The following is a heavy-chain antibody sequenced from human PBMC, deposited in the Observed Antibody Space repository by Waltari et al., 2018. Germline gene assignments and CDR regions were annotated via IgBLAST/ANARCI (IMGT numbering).Heavy chain of an antibody. J-gene: IGHJ4*02. CDR1: GFTVSSNY. Sequence: EVQLVESGGGLIQPGGSLRLSCAASGFTVSSNYMSWVRQAPGKGLEGVSVIYSGGSTYYADSVKGRFTISRDNSKNTLYLQMNSLRAEDTAVYYCARAPTSYYFDYWGQGTLVTVSS. V-gene: IGHV3-53*01. CDR3: ARAPTSYYFDY. CDR2: IYSGGST.